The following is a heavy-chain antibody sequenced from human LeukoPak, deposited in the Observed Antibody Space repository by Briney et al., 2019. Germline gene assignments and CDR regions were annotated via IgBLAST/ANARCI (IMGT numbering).Heavy chain of an antibody. Sequence: GGSLRLSCAASGFTVSSNYMSWVRQAPGKGLEWVSVIYSGGSTYYADSVMGSFTISSDNSTNTLYLQKNSRRAEDTAVYYCASDRFYSNYYYDGMDVWGQGTTVTVSS. D-gene: IGHD4-11*01. CDR2: IYSGGST. J-gene: IGHJ6*01. CDR1: GFTVSSNY. CDR3: ASDRFYSNYYYDGMDV. V-gene: IGHV3-66*01.